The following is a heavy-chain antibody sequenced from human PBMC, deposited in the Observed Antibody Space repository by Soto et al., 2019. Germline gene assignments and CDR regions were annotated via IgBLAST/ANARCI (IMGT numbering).Heavy chain of an antibody. D-gene: IGHD3-22*01. J-gene: IGHJ4*02. V-gene: IGHV1-46*01. Sequence: ASVKVSCKASGYTFTNYYMHWVRQAPGQGLEWMGIINPSGGSGTTYAQKFQGRLTMTRDTSTSTVYMELSSLRSEDTAVYYCARSYYDSSGPKYYFDYWGQGTLVTVSS. CDR1: GYTFTNYY. CDR2: INPSGGSGT. CDR3: ARSYYDSSGPKYYFDY.